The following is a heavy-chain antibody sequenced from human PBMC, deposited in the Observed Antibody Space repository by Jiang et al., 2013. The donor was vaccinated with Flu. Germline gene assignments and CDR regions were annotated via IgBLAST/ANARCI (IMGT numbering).Heavy chain of an antibody. CDR3: ARQATGANWGFDY. Sequence: PGLVKASETLSLTCTVSGGSINNGEYYWGWIRQSPGKGLEWIGCIYYSGNTFYNPSLKSRVTISVDPSKNHFSLNLSSVTAADTAVYYCARQATGANWGFDYWGQGTLVTVSS. V-gene: IGHV4-39*01. D-gene: IGHD7-27*01. CDR1: GGSINNGEYY. J-gene: IGHJ4*02. CDR2: IYYSGNT.